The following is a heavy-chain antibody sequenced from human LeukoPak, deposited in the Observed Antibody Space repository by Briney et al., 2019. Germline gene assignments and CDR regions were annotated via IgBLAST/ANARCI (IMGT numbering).Heavy chain of an antibody. D-gene: IGHD2-8*01. CDR2: IYTGGLT. Sequence: GGSLRLSCAASGFTVSSNYMSWVRQAPGKGLEWVSIIYTGGLTYYSDSVKGRFTISRDNSKNALYLQMNSLRAEDTAVYYCARAGFCTDDVCRGFDYWGQGTLVTVTS. CDR1: GFTVSSNY. V-gene: IGHV3-53*01. CDR3: ARAGFCTDDVCRGFDY. J-gene: IGHJ4*02.